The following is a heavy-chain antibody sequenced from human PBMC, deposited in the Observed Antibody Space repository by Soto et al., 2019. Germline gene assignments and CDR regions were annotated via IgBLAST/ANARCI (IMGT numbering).Heavy chain of an antibody. V-gene: IGHV3-30-3*01. D-gene: IGHD7-27*01. CDR2: ISYDGTNK. J-gene: IGHJ4*02. CDR3: ARDPKTSGGQHWAFNYFDS. CDR1: GFSFSISP. Sequence: QPGGSLRLSCAASGFSFSISPMHWVRQAPGKGPEWVALISYDGTNKFYADSVKGRFTISRDNSKSTLYLQVDSLRPEDAAVYYCARDPKTSGGQHWAFNYFDSWGQGTLVT.